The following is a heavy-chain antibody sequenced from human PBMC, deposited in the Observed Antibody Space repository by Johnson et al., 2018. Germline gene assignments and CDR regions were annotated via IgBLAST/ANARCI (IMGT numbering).Heavy chain of an antibody. V-gene: IGHV1-69*01. CDR3: ARSGYCSGVSCYWDYYYYGMDV. Sequence: VQLVESGAEVKKPGSSVKVSCKASGGTFSSYAISWVRQAPGQGLEWMGGIIPICGTANYAQKFQGRVTITADESTSTAYMELSSLRCEDPAVYYWARSGYCSGVSCYWDYYYYGMDVWGQGTTVTVSS. D-gene: IGHD2-15*01. J-gene: IGHJ6*02. CDR1: GGTFSSYA. CDR2: IIPICGTA.